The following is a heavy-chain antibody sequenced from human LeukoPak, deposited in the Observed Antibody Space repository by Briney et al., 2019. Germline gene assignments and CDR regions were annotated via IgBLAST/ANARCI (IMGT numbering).Heavy chain of an antibody. J-gene: IGHJ1*01. D-gene: IGHD3-10*01. CDR2: INHSGST. CDR1: GGSFSGYY. CDR3: ARGPWFSRGYFQH. V-gene: IGHV4-34*01. Sequence: SETLSLTCAVYGGSFSGYYWSWIRQPPGKGLEWIGEINHSGSTNYNPSLKSRVIISVDTSKNQFSLKLSSVTAADTAVYYCARGPWFSRGYFQHWGQGTLVTVSS.